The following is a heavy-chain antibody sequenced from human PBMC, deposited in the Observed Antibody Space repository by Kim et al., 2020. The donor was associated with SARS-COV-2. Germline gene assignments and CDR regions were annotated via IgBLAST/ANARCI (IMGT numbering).Heavy chain of an antibody. V-gene: IGHV4-39*07. J-gene: IGHJ4*02. CDR3: ARLYYYDRREIDY. D-gene: IGHD3-22*01. CDR1: GGSISTTSYF. CDR2: IYYSGSA. Sequence: SETLSLTCTVSGGSISTTSYFWGWIRQPPGKGLEWIGNIYYSGSAYYNPSLKSRVTISIDTSKNQFSLRLSSVTAADTAMYYCARLYYYDRREIDYWGQGTLVTVSS.